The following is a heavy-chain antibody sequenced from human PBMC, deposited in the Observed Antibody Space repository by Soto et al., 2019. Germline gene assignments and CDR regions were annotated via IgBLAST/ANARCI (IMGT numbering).Heavy chain of an antibody. V-gene: IGHV4-59*01. D-gene: IGHD6-13*01. Sequence: QMQLQESGPGLVKPSETLSLTCTVSGGSISSYYWSWIRQPPGKGLEWIGYIYYSGSTNYNPSLKXRXTXXVDTSKNQFSLKLSSVTAADTAVYYCARGRAAGDYWGQGTLVTVSS. CDR2: IYYSGST. J-gene: IGHJ4*02. CDR1: GGSISSYY. CDR3: ARGRAAGDY.